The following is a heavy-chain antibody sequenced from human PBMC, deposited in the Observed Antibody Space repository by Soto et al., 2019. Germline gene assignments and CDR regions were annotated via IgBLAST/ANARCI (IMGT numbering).Heavy chain of an antibody. CDR2: IWYDGSNK. D-gene: IGHD2-15*01. Sequence: QVQLVESGGGVVQPGRSLRLSCAASGFTFSSYGMHWVRQAPGKGLEWVAVIWYDGSNKYYADSVKGRFTISRDNSKNTLYLKMNSVRAEDAAVYYCATGGTAYYWGQGTLVTVSS. CDR1: GFTFSSYG. J-gene: IGHJ4*02. CDR3: ATGGTAYY. V-gene: IGHV3-33*01.